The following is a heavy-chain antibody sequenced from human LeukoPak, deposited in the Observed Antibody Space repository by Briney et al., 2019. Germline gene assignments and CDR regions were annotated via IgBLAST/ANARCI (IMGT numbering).Heavy chain of an antibody. CDR2: IYHSGST. D-gene: IGHD4-17*01. CDR3: ARVSTLYGDYVVFDY. CDR1: GGSISSGGYS. J-gene: IGHJ4*02. V-gene: IGHV4-30-2*01. Sequence: PSETLSLTCAVSGGSISSGGYSWSWIRQPPGKGLEWIGYIYHSGSTYYNPSLKSRVTISVDRSKNQFSLKLSSVTAADTAVYYCARVSTLYGDYVVFDYRGQGTLVTVSS.